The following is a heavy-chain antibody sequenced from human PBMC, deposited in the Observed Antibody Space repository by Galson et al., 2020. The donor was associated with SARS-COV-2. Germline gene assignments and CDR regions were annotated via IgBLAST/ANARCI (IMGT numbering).Heavy chain of an antibody. CDR2: INPSGGST. J-gene: IGHJ6*02. Sequence: ASVKVSCQASGYTFTGYYLHWVRQAPGQGLEWVGIINPSGGSTRYAQKLQGRVTVNGDTSASTVYMELSSLRSEDTAVYYCARGTGSSLVPISTTRHAVDVWGQGTTVTVSS. D-gene: IGHD3-22*01. CDR1: GYTFTGYY. V-gene: IGHV1-46*01. CDR3: ARGTGSSLVPISTTRHAVDV.